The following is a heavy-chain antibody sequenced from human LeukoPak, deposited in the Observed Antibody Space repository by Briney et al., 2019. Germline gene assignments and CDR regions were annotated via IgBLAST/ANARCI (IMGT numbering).Heavy chain of an antibody. Sequence: PGGSLRLSCVASGLTLSNYDTTWVRQAPGKGLEYVSSIGSGGYRSYGGSVKGRFSISRDNSQNTVYLQMNSLRGEDTAIYFCAKKLPDASSYFDFWGQGILVTVSS. V-gene: IGHV3-23*01. CDR2: IGSGGYR. J-gene: IGHJ4*02. D-gene: IGHD6-6*01. CDR3: AKKLPDASSYFDF. CDR1: GLTLSNYD.